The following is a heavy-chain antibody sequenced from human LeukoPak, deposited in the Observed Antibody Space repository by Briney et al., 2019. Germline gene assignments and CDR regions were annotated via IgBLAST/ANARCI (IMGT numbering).Heavy chain of an antibody. CDR3: APKVVGSTPFDY. V-gene: IGHV3-23*01. Sequence: GGTLRLSCAASGFTFSSYGMSWVRQAPGKGLEWVSAISGSGGSTYYADSVKGRFTISKDNSKNTLYLQMNRLRAEDTAVYYCAPKVVGSTPFDYWGQGTLVTVSS. CDR2: ISGSGGST. D-gene: IGHD2-15*01. CDR1: GFTFSSYG. J-gene: IGHJ4*02.